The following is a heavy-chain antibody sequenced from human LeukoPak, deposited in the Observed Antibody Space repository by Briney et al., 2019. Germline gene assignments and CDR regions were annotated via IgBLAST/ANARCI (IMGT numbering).Heavy chain of an antibody. CDR3: ARVPLLWGSSTWFDP. Sequence: SQTLSLTCTVSGGSISSGGYYWSWIRQHPGKGLEWIGYIYYSGSTHYNPSLKSRVTISVDTSKNQFSLKLSSVTAADTAVYYCARVPLLWGSSTWFDPWGQGTLVTVSS. J-gene: IGHJ5*02. CDR2: IYYSGST. CDR1: GGSISSGGYY. V-gene: IGHV4-31*03. D-gene: IGHD2-2*01.